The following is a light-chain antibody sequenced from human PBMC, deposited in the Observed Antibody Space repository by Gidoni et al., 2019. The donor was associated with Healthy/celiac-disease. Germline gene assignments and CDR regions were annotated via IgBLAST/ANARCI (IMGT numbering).Light chain of an antibody. CDR2: GAS. CDR1: QRVSSN. J-gene: IGKJ4*01. V-gene: IGKV3-15*01. Sequence: IVMTQSPATLSVSPGERSTLSCRASQRVSSNLAWYQQKPGQAPRLLIYGASTRATGIPGRFSGSGSGKEFTLTISRLQSEDFAVYYCQQYNNWPPLTFGGGTKVEIK. CDR3: QQYNNWPPLT.